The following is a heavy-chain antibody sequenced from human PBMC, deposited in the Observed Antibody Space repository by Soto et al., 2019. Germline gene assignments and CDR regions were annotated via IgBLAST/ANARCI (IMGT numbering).Heavy chain of an antibody. J-gene: IGHJ6*02. V-gene: IGHV3-74*01. D-gene: IGHD2-2*01. CDR3: ARALIVVVPAAMLPSYYYYGMDV. CDR1: GFTFSSYW. CDR2: INSDGSRT. Sequence: PGGSLRLSCAASGFTFSSYWMHWVRQAPGKGLVWVSRINSDGSRTSYADSVKGRFTSSRDNAKNTLYLQMNSLRAEDTAVYYCARALIVVVPAAMLPSYYYYGMDVWGQGTTVTVSS.